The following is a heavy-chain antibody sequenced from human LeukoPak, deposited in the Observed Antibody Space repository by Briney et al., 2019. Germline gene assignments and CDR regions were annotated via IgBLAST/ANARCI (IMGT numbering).Heavy chain of an antibody. V-gene: IGHV4-34*01. J-gene: IGHJ4*02. CDR3: ARRYYYDSSGHLPFDY. D-gene: IGHD3-22*01. CDR2: INHSGST. Sequence: SETLSLTCAVYGGSFSGYYWSWIRQPPGKGLEWIGEINHSGSTNYNPSLKSRVTISVDTSKNQFSLKLSSVTAADTAVYYCARRYYYDSSGHLPFDYWGQGTLVTVSS. CDR1: GGSFSGYY.